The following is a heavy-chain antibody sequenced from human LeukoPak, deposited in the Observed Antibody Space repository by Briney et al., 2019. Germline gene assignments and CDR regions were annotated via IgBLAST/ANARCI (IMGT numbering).Heavy chain of an antibody. CDR1: GGSISSSSYY. J-gene: IGHJ5*02. CDR3: ARCPRSGYYPSWFDP. V-gene: IGHV4-39*01. Sequence: PSETLSLTCTVSGGSISSSSYYWGWIRQPPGKGLEWIGSIYYSGSTYYNPSLKSRVTISVDTSKNQFSLKLSSVTAADTAVYYCARCPRSGYYPSWFDPWGQGTLVTVSS. CDR2: IYYSGST. D-gene: IGHD3-22*01.